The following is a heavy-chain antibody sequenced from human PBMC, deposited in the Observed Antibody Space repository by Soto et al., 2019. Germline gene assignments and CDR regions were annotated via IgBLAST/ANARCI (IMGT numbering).Heavy chain of an antibody. Sequence: GGSLRLSCAASGFTFSSYGMHWVRQAPGKGLEWVAVISYDGSNKYYADSVKGRFTISRDNSKNTLYLQMNSLRAEDTAVYYCSISQGPLNLLSPLHYWGQGTLVTVSS. D-gene: IGHD1-20*01. CDR1: GFTFSSYG. V-gene: IGHV3-30*03. CDR2: ISYDGSNK. CDR3: SISQGPLNLLSPLHY. J-gene: IGHJ4*02.